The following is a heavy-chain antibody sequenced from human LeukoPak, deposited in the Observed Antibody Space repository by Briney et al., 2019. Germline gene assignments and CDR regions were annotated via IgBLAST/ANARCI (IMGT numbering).Heavy chain of an antibody. V-gene: IGHV3-21*01. J-gene: IGHJ6*03. Sequence: KSGGSLRLSCAASGFTFNSYGMNWVRQTPGKGLEWVSSITSSSTYTFYADSVKGRFTISRDNARNSLYLQMNSLRAEDTAVYYCARDPYSGTYGDTYYYYMDVWGKGTTVTISS. CDR3: ARDPYSGTYGDTYYYYMDV. CDR1: GFTFNSYG. D-gene: IGHD1-26*01. CDR2: ITSSSTYT.